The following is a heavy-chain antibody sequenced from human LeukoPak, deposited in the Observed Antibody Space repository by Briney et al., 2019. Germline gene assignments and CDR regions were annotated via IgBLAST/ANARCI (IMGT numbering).Heavy chain of an antibody. D-gene: IGHD6-19*01. J-gene: IGHJ5*02. CDR2: IYHSGST. CDR3: ARPGLVAGRNWFDP. V-gene: IGHV4-4*02. CDR1: GGSISSSNW. Sequence: PSETLSLTCAVSGGSISSSNWWSWVRQPPGKGLEWIGEIYHSGSTNYNPSLKSRVTISVDTSKNQFSLKLSSVTAADTAVYYCARPGLVAGRNWFDPWGQGTLVTVSS.